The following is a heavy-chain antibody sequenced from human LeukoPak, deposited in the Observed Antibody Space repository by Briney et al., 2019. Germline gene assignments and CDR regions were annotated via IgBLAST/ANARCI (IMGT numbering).Heavy chain of an antibody. CDR3: ASNDYGDALEYFQH. Sequence: GGSLRLSYAASGFTFSSYGMHWVRQAPGKGLEWVAFIRYDGSNKYYADSVKGRFTISRDNSKNTLYLQMNSLRAEDTAVYYCASNDYGDALEYFQHWGQGTLVTVSS. CDR1: GFTFSSYG. V-gene: IGHV3-30*02. D-gene: IGHD4-17*01. CDR2: IRYDGSNK. J-gene: IGHJ1*01.